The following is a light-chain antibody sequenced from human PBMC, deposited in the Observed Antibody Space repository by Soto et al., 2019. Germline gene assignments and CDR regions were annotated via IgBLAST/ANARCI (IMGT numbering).Light chain of an antibody. CDR2: GAS. Sequence: IVLTQSPGTLSLSPGERATLSCRASQSGSSSYLAWYQQKAGLAPRLLIYGASTRATGIPDRFSGSGSATDFTLTISRLEPEDIAVYFCQHYGYFQLTFGQGTKVEIK. V-gene: IGKV3-20*01. CDR1: QSGSSSY. J-gene: IGKJ1*01. CDR3: QHYGYFQLT.